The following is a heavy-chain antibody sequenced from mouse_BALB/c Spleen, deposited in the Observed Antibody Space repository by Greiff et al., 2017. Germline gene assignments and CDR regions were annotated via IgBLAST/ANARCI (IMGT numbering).Heavy chain of an antibody. Sequence: VQLKQSGTVLARPGASVKMSCKASGYSFTSYWMHWVKQRPGQGLEWIGAIYPGNSDTSYNQKFKGKAKLTAVTSASTAYMELSSLTNEDSAVYYCTRYDYRYDWYFDVWGAGTTVTVSS. J-gene: IGHJ1*01. CDR1: GYSFTSYW. CDR2: IYPGNSDT. V-gene: IGHV1-5*01. D-gene: IGHD2-14*01. CDR3: TRYDYRYDWYFDV.